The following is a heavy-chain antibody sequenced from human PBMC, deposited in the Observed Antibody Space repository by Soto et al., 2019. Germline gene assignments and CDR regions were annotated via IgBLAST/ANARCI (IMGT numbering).Heavy chain of an antibody. V-gene: IGHV3-23*01. Sequence: EVQLLESGGGLVQPGGSLRLSCAASGFTFSSYAMSWVRQAPGKGLEWVSAISGSGGSTYYADSVKGRFTISRDNYKNTLYLQMNSLRAEDTAVYYCAKAVTDYGDHHDAFDIWGQGTMVTVSS. CDR1: GFTFSSYA. J-gene: IGHJ3*02. CDR3: AKAVTDYGDHHDAFDI. CDR2: ISGSGGST. D-gene: IGHD4-17*01.